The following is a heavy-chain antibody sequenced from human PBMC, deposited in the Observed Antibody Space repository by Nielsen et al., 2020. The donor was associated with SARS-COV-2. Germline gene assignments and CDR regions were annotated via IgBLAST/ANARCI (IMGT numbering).Heavy chain of an antibody. J-gene: IGHJ4*02. CDR1: GGTFSSHA. Sequence: SVKVSCKASGGTFSSHAVNWVRQAPGQGLEWMGGIMPLLETVNYAQKFQGRVTITADASTSTSYMELSSLRSDDTAVYYCASRTHVETDMTIFDDWGQGTLVTVSS. V-gene: IGHV1-69*13. CDR2: IMPLLETV. CDR3: ASRTHVETDMTIFDD. D-gene: IGHD5-18*01.